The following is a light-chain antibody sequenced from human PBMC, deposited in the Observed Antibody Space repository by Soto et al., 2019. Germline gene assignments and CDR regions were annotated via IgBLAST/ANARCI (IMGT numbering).Light chain of an antibody. CDR3: QQRGNWPRT. CDR2: DAS. Sequence: EIVLTQSPATLSLSPGERATLSCRASQSVSSSYLAWYQQKPGQAPRLLFYDASTRATGIPARFSGSGSGTDFTLTISSLEPEDFAVYYCQQRGNWPRTFGQGTKVEIK. J-gene: IGKJ1*01. CDR1: QSVSSSY. V-gene: IGKV3D-20*02.